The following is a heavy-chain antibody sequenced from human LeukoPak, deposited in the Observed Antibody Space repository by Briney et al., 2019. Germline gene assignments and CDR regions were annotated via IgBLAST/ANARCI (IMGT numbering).Heavy chain of an antibody. CDR2: IKQDGSEK. V-gene: IGHV3-7*03. Sequence: GGSLRLSCTASGFTFSNYWMSWVRQAPGKGLEWVAKIKQDGSEKYYVDSVRGRFTISRDNAENSLCLQMNSLRAEDTAMYYCAKTNYPGRGHTYGAPFDSWGQGTLVTVSS. CDR1: GFTFSNYW. D-gene: IGHD5-18*01. J-gene: IGHJ4*02. CDR3: AKTNYPGRGHTYGAPFDS.